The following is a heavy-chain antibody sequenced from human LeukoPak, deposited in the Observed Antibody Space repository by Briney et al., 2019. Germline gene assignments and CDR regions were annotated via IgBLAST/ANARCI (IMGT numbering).Heavy chain of an antibody. J-gene: IGHJ4*02. CDR1: GGTFSSYA. Sequence: GASVKVSCKASGGTFSSYAISWVRQAPGQGLEWMGGIIPIFGTANYAQKFQGRVTITADESTSTAYMELSSLRSEDTAVYYCATYNWKHPGTFDYWGQGTLVTVSS. V-gene: IGHV1-69*01. D-gene: IGHD1-20*01. CDR2: IIPIFGTA. CDR3: ATYNWKHPGTFDY.